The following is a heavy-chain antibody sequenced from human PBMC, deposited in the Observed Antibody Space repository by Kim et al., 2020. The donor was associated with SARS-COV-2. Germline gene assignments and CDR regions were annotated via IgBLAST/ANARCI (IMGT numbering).Heavy chain of an antibody. D-gene: IGHD2-15*01. V-gene: IGHV4-59*13. CDR2: IFYSGST. Sequence: SETLSLTCIVSGGSISSYYWSWIQQPPGMGLEWIGYIFYSGSTNYNPSLKSRVTISVDTSKSQFSLRLTSVTAADTAVYYCARMGYCSGGSCYLDYWGQGTLVTVSS. CDR3: ARMGYCSGGSCYLDY. J-gene: IGHJ4*02. CDR1: GGSISSYY.